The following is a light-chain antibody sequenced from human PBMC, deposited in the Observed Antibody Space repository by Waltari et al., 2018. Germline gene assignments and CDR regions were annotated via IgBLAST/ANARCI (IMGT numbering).Light chain of an antibody. Sequence: EIVLTQSPATQSASPGERATLSCRAGRSVSKNLPWYQQKPGQAPRLLIYGASTRATGIPARFSGSGSGREFTLTISSLQSEDFAVYFCQQYDNWPRTFGQGTKVEIK. CDR3: QQYDNWPRT. V-gene: IGKV3-15*01. J-gene: IGKJ1*01. CDR2: GAS. CDR1: RSVSKN.